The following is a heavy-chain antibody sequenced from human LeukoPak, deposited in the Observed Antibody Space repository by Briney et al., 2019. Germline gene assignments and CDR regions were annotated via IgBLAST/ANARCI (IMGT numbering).Heavy chain of an antibody. J-gene: IGHJ4*02. CDR2: IYYSGST. CDR3: ARFASSAAFGY. CDR1: GGSFSGYY. Sequence: SETLSLTCAVYGGSFSGYYWSWIRQPPGKGLEWIGYIYYSGSTYYNPSLKSRVTISVDTSKNQFSLKLSSVTAADTAVYYCARFASSAAFGYWGQGTLVTVSS. D-gene: IGHD2-2*01. V-gene: IGHV4-34*09.